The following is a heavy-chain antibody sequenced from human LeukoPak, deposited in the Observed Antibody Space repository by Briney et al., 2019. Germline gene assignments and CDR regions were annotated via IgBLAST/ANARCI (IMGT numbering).Heavy chain of an antibody. CDR1: GGSISSYY. CDR2: INHSGST. CDR3: ARVVASAARITYFDY. Sequence: PSETLSLTCTVSGGSISSYYWSWIRQPPGKGLEWIGEINHSGSTNYNPSLKSRVTISVDTSKNQFSLKLSSVTAADTAVYYCARVVASAARITYFDYWGQGTLVTVSS. J-gene: IGHJ4*02. V-gene: IGHV4-34*01. D-gene: IGHD6-13*01.